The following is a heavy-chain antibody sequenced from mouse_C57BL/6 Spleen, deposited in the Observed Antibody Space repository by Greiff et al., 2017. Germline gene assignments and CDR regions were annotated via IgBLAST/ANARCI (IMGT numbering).Heavy chain of an antibody. D-gene: IGHD4-1*01. CDR1: GYTFTSYW. J-gene: IGHJ3*01. V-gene: IGHV1-72*01. Sequence: QVQLKQPGAELVKPGASVKLSCKASGYTFTSYWMHWVKQRPGRGLEWIGRIDPNSGGTKYNEKFKSKATLTVDKPSSTAYMQLSSLTSEDSAVYYCAANWDAWFAYWGQGTLVTVSA. CDR3: AANWDAWFAY. CDR2: IDPNSGGT.